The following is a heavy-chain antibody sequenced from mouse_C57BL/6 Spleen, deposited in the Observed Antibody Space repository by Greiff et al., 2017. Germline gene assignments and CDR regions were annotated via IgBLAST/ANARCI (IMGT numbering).Heavy chain of an antibody. J-gene: IGHJ1*03. V-gene: IGHV1-26*01. CDR1: GYTFTDYY. D-gene: IGHD1-1*01. CDR2: INPNNGGT. Sequence: VQLQQSGPELVKPGASVKISCKASGYTFTDYYMNWVKQSHGKSLEWIGDINPNNGGTSYNQKFKGKATLTVDKSSSTAYMELRSLTSEDSAVYYCARKYYGSSSYWYFDVWGTGTTVTVSS. CDR3: ARKYYGSSSYWYFDV.